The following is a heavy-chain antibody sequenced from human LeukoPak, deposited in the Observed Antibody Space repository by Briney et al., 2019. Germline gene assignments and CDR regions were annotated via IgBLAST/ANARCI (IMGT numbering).Heavy chain of an antibody. Sequence: GGSLRLSCAASGFTFSDYYMSRIRQAPGKGLEWVSYIPNTSSYTSYADSVRGRFTISRDNAKNTLYLQMNSLRAEDTAVYYCARASTTVPNLLDNWGQGALVTVSS. CDR1: GFTFSDYY. V-gene: IGHV3-11*06. J-gene: IGHJ4*02. D-gene: IGHD4-17*01. CDR2: IPNTSSYT. CDR3: ARASTTVPNLLDN.